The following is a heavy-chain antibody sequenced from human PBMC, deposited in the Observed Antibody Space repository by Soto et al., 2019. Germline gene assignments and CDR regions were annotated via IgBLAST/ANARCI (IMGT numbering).Heavy chain of an antibody. D-gene: IGHD1-26*01. V-gene: IGHV3-23*01. CDR1: GFTFSSYV. J-gene: IGHJ4*02. CDR2: ISGSGGST. Sequence: EVQLLESGGGLVQPGGSLRLSCAASGFTFSSYVMSWVRQAPGKGLEWVSAISGSGGSTYYADSVKGRFTISRDNSKNTLYLQMNSLRAEDTAVYYCAKGGGGRPILHSDYWGQGTLVTVSS. CDR3: AKGGGGRPILHSDY.